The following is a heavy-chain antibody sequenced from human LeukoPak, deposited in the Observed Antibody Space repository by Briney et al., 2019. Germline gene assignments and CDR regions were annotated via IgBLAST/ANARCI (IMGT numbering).Heavy chain of an antibody. CDR2: IGGSGVST. Sequence: GGSLRLSCAAAGFTFSTYGMTWVRQAPGKGLEWVSAIGGSGVSTYYADSVKGRFTISRDSSKNTLYLQMNSLRAEDTAVYYCAKDASSSWRWGAFDIWGQGTMVTVSS. V-gene: IGHV3-23*01. CDR1: GFTFSTYG. CDR3: AKDASSSWRWGAFDI. D-gene: IGHD6-13*01. J-gene: IGHJ3*02.